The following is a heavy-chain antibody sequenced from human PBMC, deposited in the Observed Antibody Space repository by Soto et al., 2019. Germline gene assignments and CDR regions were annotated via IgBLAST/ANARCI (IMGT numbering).Heavy chain of an antibody. Sequence: QVQLVESGGGMVQPGRSLRLSCAASGFTFSSYGMHWVRQAPGKGLEWVAVISYDGSNKYYADSVKGRFTISRDNSKNTLYLQMNSLRAEDTAVYYCAKETYSGPLDYWGQGTLVTVCS. CDR1: GFTFSSYG. D-gene: IGHD2-15*01. V-gene: IGHV3-30*18. J-gene: IGHJ4*02. CDR2: ISYDGSNK. CDR3: AKETYSGPLDY.